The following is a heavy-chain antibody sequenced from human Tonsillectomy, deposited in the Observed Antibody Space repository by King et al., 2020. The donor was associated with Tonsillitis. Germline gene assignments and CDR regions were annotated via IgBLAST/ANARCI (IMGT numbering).Heavy chain of an antibody. D-gene: IGHD3-10*01. Sequence: VQLQQWGAGLLKPSETLSLTCAVYGGSFSGYYWSWIRQPPGKGLEWIGEINHSGSTNYNPSLKSRVTISVDTSKNQFSLKLSSVTAADTAVYYCARGDGFGEFVNNWFDPWGQGTLVTVSS. CDR3: ARGDGFGEFVNNWFDP. V-gene: IGHV4-34*01. CDR2: INHSGST. CDR1: GGSFSGYY. J-gene: IGHJ5*02.